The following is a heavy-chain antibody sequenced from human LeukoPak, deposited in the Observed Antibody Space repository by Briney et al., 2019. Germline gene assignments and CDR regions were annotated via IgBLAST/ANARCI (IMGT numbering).Heavy chain of an antibody. Sequence: ASVKVSCKASGYTFTSYGISWVRQAPGQGLEWMGWISAYNGNTNYAQKLQGRVTMTTDTSTSTAYMELRSLRSDDTAVYYCARDLGYYYDGRWGFDPWGQGTLVTVSS. D-gene: IGHD3-22*01. CDR1: GYTFTSYG. J-gene: IGHJ5*02. V-gene: IGHV1-18*01. CDR3: ARDLGYYYDGRWGFDP. CDR2: ISAYNGNT.